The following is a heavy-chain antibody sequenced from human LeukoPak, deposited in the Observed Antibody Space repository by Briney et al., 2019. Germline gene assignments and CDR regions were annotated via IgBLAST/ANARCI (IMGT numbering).Heavy chain of an antibody. V-gene: IGHV1-24*01. CDR1: GYTLIELS. J-gene: IGHJ3*02. CDR3: ARDDIGYCSGGSCRLFINDDAFDI. CDR2: FDPEDGKT. D-gene: IGHD2-15*01. Sequence: ASVEVSCKVSGYTLIELSMHWVRQAPGKGLEWMGGFDPEDGKTIYAQKLQGRVTMTTDTSTSTAYMELRSLRSDDTAVYYCARDDIGYCSGGSCRLFINDDAFDIWGQGTMVTVSS.